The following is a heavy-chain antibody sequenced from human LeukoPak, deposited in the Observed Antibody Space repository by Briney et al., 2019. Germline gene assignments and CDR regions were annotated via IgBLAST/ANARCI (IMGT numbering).Heavy chain of an antibody. J-gene: IGHJ4*02. Sequence: GGSLRLSCAASGFTFSGYSMNWVRQAPGKGLEWVSSISSSSSYIYYADSVKGRFTISRDNAKNSLYLQMNSLRAEDTAVYYCARSYSGSYFLDYWGQGTLVTVS. V-gene: IGHV3-21*01. D-gene: IGHD1-26*01. CDR2: ISSSSSYI. CDR3: ARSYSGSYFLDY. CDR1: GFTFSGYS.